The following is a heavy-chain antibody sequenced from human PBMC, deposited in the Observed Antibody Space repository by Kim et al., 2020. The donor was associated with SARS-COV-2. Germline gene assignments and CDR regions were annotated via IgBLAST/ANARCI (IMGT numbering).Heavy chain of an antibody. Sequence: GGSLRLSCEVSGFAVSDHYMSWIRQAPGKGLEWIAYISVSGDTIRYAPSVKGRFTISRDTGRNSLFLQMDGLRAEDTALYYCARDKGDTRFDYWGQGTRVTASS. CDR1: GFAVSDHY. V-gene: IGHV3-11*01. CDR2: ISVSGDTI. J-gene: IGHJ4*02. CDR3: ARDKGDTRFDY. D-gene: IGHD5-18*01.